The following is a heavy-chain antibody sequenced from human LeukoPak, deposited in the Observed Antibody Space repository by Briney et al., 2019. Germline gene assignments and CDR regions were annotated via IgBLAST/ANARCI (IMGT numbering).Heavy chain of an antibody. CDR3: ARVGEWLLPYDN. CDR1: GGSFSGYY. D-gene: IGHD3-22*01. V-gene: IGHV4-34*01. CDR2: INHSGST. J-gene: IGHJ4*02. Sequence: PSETLSLTCAVYGGSFSGYYWSWIRQPPGKGLEWIGEINHSGSTNYNPSLKSRVTISVDTSKNQFSLKLSPVTAADTAVYYCARVGEWLLPYDNWGQGTLVTVSS.